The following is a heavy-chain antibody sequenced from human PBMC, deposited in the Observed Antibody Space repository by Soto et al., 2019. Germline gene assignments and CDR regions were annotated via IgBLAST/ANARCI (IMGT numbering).Heavy chain of an antibody. D-gene: IGHD3-22*01. V-gene: IGHV1-69*13. CDR2: IIPIFGTA. Sequence: SVKVSCKASGGTFSSYAISWVRQAPGQGLEWMGGIIPIFGTANYAQKFQGRVTITADESTSTAYMELSSLRSEDTAVYYCARDQGKGYYYDSSGYYGYFEYWGQGTLVTVSS. CDR3: ARDQGKGYYYDSSGYYGYFEY. J-gene: IGHJ4*02. CDR1: GGTFSSYA.